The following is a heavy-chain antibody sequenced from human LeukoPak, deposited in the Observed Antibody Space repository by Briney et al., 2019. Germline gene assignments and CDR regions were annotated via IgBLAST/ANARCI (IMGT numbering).Heavy chain of an antibody. CDR1: DGSISNSF. CDR3: ANSYDGKIVPFDN. CDR2: IHTSGST. Sequence: SETLSLTCTVPDGSISNSFWNWVRQPPGKGLEWIAYIHTSGSTNYNPAFKSRVTLSADTSKSQFSLRLNSVTASDTAVYYCANSYDGKIVPFDNWGQGTLVTVSS. V-gene: IGHV4-4*09. D-gene: IGHD4-23*01. J-gene: IGHJ4*02.